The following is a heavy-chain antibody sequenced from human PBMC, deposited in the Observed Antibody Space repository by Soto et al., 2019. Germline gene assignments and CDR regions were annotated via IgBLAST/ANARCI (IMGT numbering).Heavy chain of an antibody. J-gene: IGHJ4*02. CDR1: GFMFSSYG. D-gene: IGHD6-13*01. V-gene: IGHV3-23*01. CDR2: IHPSGGST. CDR3: AKDPSTGTPDC. Sequence: GSLRLSCAAAGFMFSSYGMSWVRQAPGKGLQWVATIHPSGGSTHYAESVRGRFTISRDNSRDTLYLQMNSLRAEDTAVYYCAKDPSTGTPDCWGQGALVTVYS.